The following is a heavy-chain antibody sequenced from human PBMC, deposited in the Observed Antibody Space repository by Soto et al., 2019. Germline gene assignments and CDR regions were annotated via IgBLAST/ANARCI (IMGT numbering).Heavy chain of an antibody. V-gene: IGHV3-9*01. CDR1: GFTFDDYA. CDR2: ISWNSGSI. J-gene: IGHJ6*02. CDR3: AKDMYSSSSYGMDV. Sequence: PGGSLRLSCAASGFTFDDYAMHWVRQAPGKGLEWVSGISWNSGSIHYADSVKGRFTISRDNAKNSLYLQMNSLRAGDTALYYCAKDMYSSSSYGMDVWGQGTTVTVSS. D-gene: IGHD6-6*01.